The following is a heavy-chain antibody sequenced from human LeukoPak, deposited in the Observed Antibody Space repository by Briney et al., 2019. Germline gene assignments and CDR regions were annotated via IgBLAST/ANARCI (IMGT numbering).Heavy chain of an antibody. CDR3: AKDSGSGSYYYYYGMDV. CDR2: ISGDGGST. CDR1: GFTFDDYA. Sequence: GGSLRPSCAASGFTFDDYAMHWVRQAPGKGLEWVSLISGDGGSTYYADSVKGRFTISRDNSKNSLYLQMNSLRTGDTALYYCAKDSGSGSYYYYYGMDVWGQGTTVTVSS. V-gene: IGHV3-43*02. D-gene: IGHD1-26*01. J-gene: IGHJ6*02.